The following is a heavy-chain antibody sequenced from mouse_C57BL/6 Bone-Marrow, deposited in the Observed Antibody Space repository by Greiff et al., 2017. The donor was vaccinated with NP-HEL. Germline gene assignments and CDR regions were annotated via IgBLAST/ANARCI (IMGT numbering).Heavy chain of an antibody. J-gene: IGHJ4*01. CDR1: GYSFTDYN. CDR3: ARQLRLHYAMDY. D-gene: IGHD3-2*02. CDR2: INPNYGTT. V-gene: IGHV1-39*01. Sequence: EVKLVESGPELVKPGASVKISCKASGYSFTDYNMNWVKQSNGKSLEWIGVINPNYGTTSYNQKFKGKATLTVDQSSSTAYMQLNSLTSEDSAVYYCARQLRLHYAMDYWGQGTSVTVSS.